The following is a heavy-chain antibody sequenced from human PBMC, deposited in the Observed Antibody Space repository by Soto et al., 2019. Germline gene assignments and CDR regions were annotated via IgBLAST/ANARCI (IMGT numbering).Heavy chain of an antibody. CDR2: IKSKTDGGTT. D-gene: IGHD5-12*01. V-gene: IGHV3-15*07. Sequence: EVQLVESGGGLVKPGGSLRLSCAASGFTFSNAWMNWVRQAPGKGLEWVGRIKSKTDGGTTDYAAPVKGRFTISRDDSKNKLYLQMNRLKTEDTAVYYCTTVGQSSVASRFYGMDVWGQGTTVTVSS. J-gene: IGHJ6*02. CDR1: GFTFSNAW. CDR3: TTVGQSSVASRFYGMDV.